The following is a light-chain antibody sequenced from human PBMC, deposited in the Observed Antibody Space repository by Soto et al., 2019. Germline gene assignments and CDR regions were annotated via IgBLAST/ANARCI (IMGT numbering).Light chain of an antibody. V-gene: IGKV3-11*01. CDR1: QSISSN. Sequence: EIVLTPSPATLSVSPGSRATLSCRASQSISSNLAWYQQKPGQAPRLLIYDASNRATGIPARFSGSGSGTDFTLTISSLEPEDFAVYYCQQYENWPRTFGQGTKVDIK. J-gene: IGKJ1*01. CDR3: QQYENWPRT. CDR2: DAS.